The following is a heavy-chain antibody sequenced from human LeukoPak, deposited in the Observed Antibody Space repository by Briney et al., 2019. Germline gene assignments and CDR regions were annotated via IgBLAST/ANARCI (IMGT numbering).Heavy chain of an antibody. V-gene: IGHV4-39*01. CDR2: IYYSGST. CDR3: ASQDIAAAGTGAFDI. Sequence: PSETLSLTCTVSGGSISSSSYYWGWIRQPPGKGLEWIGSIYYSGSTYYNPSLKSRVTISVDTSKNQFSLKLSSVTAADPAVYYCASQDIAAAGTGAFDIWGQGTMVTVSS. CDR1: GGSISSSSYY. D-gene: IGHD6-13*01. J-gene: IGHJ3*02.